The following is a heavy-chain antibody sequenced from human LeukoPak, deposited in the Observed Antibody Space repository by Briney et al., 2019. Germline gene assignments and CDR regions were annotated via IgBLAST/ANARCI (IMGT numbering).Heavy chain of an antibody. CDR3: ARDRRWPAATFDY. V-gene: IGHV4-61*02. J-gene: IGHJ4*02. D-gene: IGHD2-2*01. Sequence: PSETLSLTCTVSGGSISSSSYYWSWIRQPAGKGLEWIGRIYTSGSTNYNPSLKSRVTISVDTSKNQFSLKLSSVTAADTAVYYCARDRRWPAATFDYWGQGTLVTVSS. CDR1: GGSISSSSYY. CDR2: IYTSGST.